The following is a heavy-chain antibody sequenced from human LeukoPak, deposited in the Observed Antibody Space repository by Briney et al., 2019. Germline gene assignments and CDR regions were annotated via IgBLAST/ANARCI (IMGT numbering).Heavy chain of an antibody. V-gene: IGHV1-18*01. Sequence: ASVKVSCKASGYTFTSYGISWVRQAPGQGLEWMGWISAYNGNTNYAQKLQGRVTMTTDTSTSTAYTELRSLRSDDTAVYYCARDSSGWQPFDYWGQGTLVTVSS. J-gene: IGHJ4*02. CDR1: GYTFTSYG. D-gene: IGHD6-19*01. CDR2: ISAYNGNT. CDR3: ARDSSGWQPFDY.